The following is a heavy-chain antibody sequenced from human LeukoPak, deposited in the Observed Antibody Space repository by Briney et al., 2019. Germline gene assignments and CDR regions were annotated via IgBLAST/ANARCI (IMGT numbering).Heavy chain of an antibody. CDR1: GGSFSGYY. J-gene: IGHJ5*02. Sequence: PSETLSLTCAGYGGSFSGYYWSWIRQPPGKGPEWIGEINHSGSTNYNPSLKSRVTISVDTSKNQFSLKLSSVTAADTAVYYCARGPRVTMVRGLPRWFDPWGQGTLVTVSS. CDR3: ARGPRVTMVRGLPRWFDP. D-gene: IGHD3-10*01. V-gene: IGHV4-34*01. CDR2: INHSGST.